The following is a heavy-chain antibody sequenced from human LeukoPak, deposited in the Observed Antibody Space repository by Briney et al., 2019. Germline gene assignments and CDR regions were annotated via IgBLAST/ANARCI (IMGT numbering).Heavy chain of an antibody. CDR1: GFTFDDYA. Sequence: PGGSLRLSCAASGFTFDDYAMHWVRQAPGKGLEWVSGISWNSGSIGYADSVKGRFTISRDNAKNSLYLQMSSLRADDTAVYYCARSAGWRDRFDYWGQGTLVTVSS. V-gene: IGHV3-9*01. J-gene: IGHJ4*02. CDR3: ARSAGWRDRFDY. D-gene: IGHD6-19*01. CDR2: ISWNSGSI.